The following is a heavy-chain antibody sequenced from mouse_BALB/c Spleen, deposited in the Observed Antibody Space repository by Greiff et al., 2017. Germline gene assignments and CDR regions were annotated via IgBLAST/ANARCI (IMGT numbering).Heavy chain of an antibody. D-gene: IGHD2-14*01. V-gene: IGHV5-6*02. CDR3: ARQPLYYRYDY. J-gene: IGHJ2*01. Sequence: EVMLVESGGDLVKPGGSLKLSCAASGFTFSSYGMSWVRQTPDKRLEWVATISSGGSYTYYPDSVKGRFTISRDNAKNTLYLQMSSLKSEDTAMYYCARQPLYYRYDYWGQGTTLTVSS. CDR2: ISSGGSYT. CDR1: GFTFSSYG.